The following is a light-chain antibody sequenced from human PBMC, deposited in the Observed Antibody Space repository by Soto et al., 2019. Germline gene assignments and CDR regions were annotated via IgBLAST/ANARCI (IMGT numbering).Light chain of an antibody. CDR1: QGMNNF. V-gene: IGKV1-27*01. CDR3: QKYNSPPRT. CDR2: AAS. J-gene: IGKJ1*01. Sequence: DIPMTQSPSSLSASIGDRVTITCRASQGMNNFLAWYQQKPGEAPKLLLYAASILRSGVPSRFSGSGSGTDFTLTISSLQPEDVATYYCQKYNSPPRTFGQGTRV.